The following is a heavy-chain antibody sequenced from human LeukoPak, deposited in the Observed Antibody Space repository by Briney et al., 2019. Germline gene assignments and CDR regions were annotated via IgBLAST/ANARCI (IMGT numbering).Heavy chain of an antibody. CDR3: ARDRRRTGTKVFDP. Sequence: ASVKVSCKASGYTFTSYAMNWVRQAPGQGLEWMGWINTNTGNPTYAQGFTGRFVFSLDTSVSTAYLQISSLKAEDTAVYYCARDRRRTGTKVFDPWGQGTLVTVSS. J-gene: IGHJ5*02. CDR2: INTNTGNP. CDR1: GYTFTSYA. V-gene: IGHV7-4-1*02. D-gene: IGHD1-1*01.